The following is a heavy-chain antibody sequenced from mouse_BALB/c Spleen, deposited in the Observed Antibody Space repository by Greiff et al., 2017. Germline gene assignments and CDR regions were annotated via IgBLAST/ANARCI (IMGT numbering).Heavy chain of an antibody. CDR2: INPSTGYT. J-gene: IGHJ1*01. CDR1: GYTFTSYW. Sequence: QVQLQQSGAELAKPGASVKMSCKASGYTFTSYWMHWVKQRPGQGLEWIGYINPSTGYTEYNQKFKDKATLTADKSSSTAYMQLSSLTSEDSAVYYCARSVLRGYFDVWGAGTTVTVSS. V-gene: IGHV1-7*01. CDR3: ARSVLRGYFDV.